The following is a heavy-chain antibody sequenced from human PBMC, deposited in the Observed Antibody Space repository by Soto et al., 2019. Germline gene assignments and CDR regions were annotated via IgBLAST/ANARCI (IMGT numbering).Heavy chain of an antibody. CDR3: AKDRSSTSRYAFDY. CDR2: INSRAGTT. J-gene: IGHJ4*02. V-gene: IGHV3-23*01. CDR1: GFTFSSFA. D-gene: IGHD2-2*01. Sequence: EVQLLESGGGLVQPGGSLRLSCAASGFTFSSFAMSWVRQAPGKGLEWVSGINSRAGTTYYADSVKGRFTISRDNSKNTLYLQMNSLTAEDTAVYYCAKDRSSTSRYAFDYWGRGTLVTVSS.